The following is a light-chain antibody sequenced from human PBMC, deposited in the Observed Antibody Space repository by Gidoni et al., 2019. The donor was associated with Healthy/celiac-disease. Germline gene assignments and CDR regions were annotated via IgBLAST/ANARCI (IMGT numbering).Light chain of an antibody. CDR3: QQSYSTPRT. Sequence: DIQMTQSPSSLSASVGDRVTITCRASQSISSYLNWYQQKPGKAPKLLSYAASSLQSGVSSRFSGSGSGTDFTLTISSLQPEDFATYYCQQSYSTPRTFGQGTKLEIK. CDR2: AAS. V-gene: IGKV1-39*01. CDR1: QSISSY. J-gene: IGKJ2*01.